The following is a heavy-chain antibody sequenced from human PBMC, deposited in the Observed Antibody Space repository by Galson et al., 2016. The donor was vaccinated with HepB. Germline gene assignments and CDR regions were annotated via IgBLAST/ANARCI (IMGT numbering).Heavy chain of an antibody. CDR3: AKPFLSSGLYYFDY. Sequence: SLRLSCAASGFTFSSSAMNWVRQAPGKGLEWLSHISGGSSTIYYADSVKVRFTVSRDNAKNSLYLQMNSLRDDDTAVYYCAKPFLSSGLYYFDYWGRGTLVTVAS. CDR1: GFTFSSSA. CDR2: ISGGSSTI. D-gene: IGHD6-19*01. V-gene: IGHV3-48*02. J-gene: IGHJ4*02.